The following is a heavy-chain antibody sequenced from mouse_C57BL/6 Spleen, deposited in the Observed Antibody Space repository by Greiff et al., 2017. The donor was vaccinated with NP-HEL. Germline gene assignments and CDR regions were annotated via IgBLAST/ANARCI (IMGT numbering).Heavy chain of an antibody. CDR2: INPSTGGT. J-gene: IGHJ4*01. Sequence: EVQLQESGPELVKPGASVKISCKASGYSFTGYYMNWVKQSPEKSLEWIGEINPSTGGTTYNQKFKAKATLTVDKSSSTAYMQLKSLTSEDSAVYYCARGGTTVVANAMDYWGQGTSVTVSS. CDR3: ARGGTTVVANAMDY. CDR1: GYSFTGYY. D-gene: IGHD1-1*01. V-gene: IGHV1-42*01.